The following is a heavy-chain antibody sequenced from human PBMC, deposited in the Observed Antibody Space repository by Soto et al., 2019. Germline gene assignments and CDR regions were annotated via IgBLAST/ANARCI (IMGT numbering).Heavy chain of an antibody. CDR3: ASIGYTSSSLDY. CDR1: GYRFTSNG. CDR2: ISAYNGNT. Sequence: ASVKASCEASGYRFTSNGMRWVRQANEQGLEWMGWISAYNGNTNYAQKLQGRVTMTTDTSTSTAYMELRSLRAEDSFFYSCASIGYTSSSLDYWVRGSLVPVS. D-gene: IGHD6-6*01. V-gene: IGHV1-18*01. J-gene: IGHJ4*01.